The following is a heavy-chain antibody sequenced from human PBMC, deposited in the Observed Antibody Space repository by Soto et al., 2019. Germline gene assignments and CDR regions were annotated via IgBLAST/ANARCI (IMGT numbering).Heavy chain of an antibody. D-gene: IGHD2-2*01. CDR3: TTGYCSSTSCYAGGGQYYYYYMDV. CDR1: GFTFSNAW. J-gene: IGHJ6*03. Sequence: EVQLVESGGGLVKPGGSLRLSCAASGFTFSNAWMSWVRQAPGKGLEWVGRIKSKTDGGTTDYAAPVKGRFTISRDDSKNTLYLQMNSLKTEDTAVYYCTTGYCSSTSCYAGGGQYYYYYMDVWGKGTTVTVSS. CDR2: IKSKTDGGTT. V-gene: IGHV3-15*01.